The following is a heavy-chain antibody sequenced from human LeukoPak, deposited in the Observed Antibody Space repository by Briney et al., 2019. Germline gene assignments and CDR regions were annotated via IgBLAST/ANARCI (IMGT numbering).Heavy chain of an antibody. CDR1: GGSFSGYY. Sequence: SETLSLTCAVYGGSFSGYYWSWIRQPPGKGLEWIGEIHHSGSTNYNPSLKSRLTMSVDTSKNQFSLRLNSVTAADTAVYYCARHGRYYDGSGTDYWGQGTLVTVSS. D-gene: IGHD3-22*01. CDR3: ARHGRYYDGSGTDY. V-gene: IGHV4-34*01. J-gene: IGHJ4*02. CDR2: IHHSGST.